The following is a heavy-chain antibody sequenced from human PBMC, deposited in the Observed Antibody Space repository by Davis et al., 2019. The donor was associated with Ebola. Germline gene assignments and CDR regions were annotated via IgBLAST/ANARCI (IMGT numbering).Heavy chain of an antibody. CDR1: GFTFSSYS. CDR2: ISSSSSYI. CDR3: AGENSVIPAAIQEYYYYYYMDV. J-gene: IGHJ6*03. V-gene: IGHV3-21*01. D-gene: IGHD2-2*02. Sequence: GESLKISCAASGFTFSSYSMNWVRQAPGKGLEWVSSISSSSSYIYYADSVKGRFTISRDNAKNSLYLQTNSLRAEDTAVYYCAGENSVIPAAIQEYYYYYYMDVWGKGTTVTVSS.